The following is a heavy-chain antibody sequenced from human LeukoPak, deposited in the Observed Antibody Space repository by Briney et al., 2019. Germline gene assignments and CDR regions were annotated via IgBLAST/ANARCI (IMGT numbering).Heavy chain of an antibody. J-gene: IGHJ5*02. V-gene: IGHV3-21*04. CDR1: GFTFSSYS. CDR2: ISSSSYI. D-gene: IGHD2-15*01. CDR3: ARDVARYCSGGSCYWFDP. Sequence: PGGSLRLSCAASGFTFSSYSMNWVRQAPGKGLEWVSSISSSSYIYYADSVKGRFTISRDNAKNSLYLQMNSLRAEDTALYHCARDVARYCSGGSCYWFDPWGQGTLVTVSS.